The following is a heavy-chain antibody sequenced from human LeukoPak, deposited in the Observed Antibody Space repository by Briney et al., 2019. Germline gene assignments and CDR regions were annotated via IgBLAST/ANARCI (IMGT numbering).Heavy chain of an antibody. Sequence: SETLSLTCTVSDGAIAGYSWSWIRQAPGKGLEWIGYIYYSGDTNYNPSLQSRVTVSVDTSKNQFSLKLSSVTAADTAVYYCASGYCGGACQLGGVDMWGQGTMVTVSS. CDR2: IYYSGDT. CDR1: DGAIAGYS. J-gene: IGHJ3*02. V-gene: IGHV4-59*01. D-gene: IGHD2-21*02. CDR3: ASGYCGGACQLGGVDM.